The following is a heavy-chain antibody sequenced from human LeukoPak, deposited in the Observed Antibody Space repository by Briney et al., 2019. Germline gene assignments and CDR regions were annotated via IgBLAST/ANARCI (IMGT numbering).Heavy chain of an antibody. CDR3: AREGYYLNWFDP. J-gene: IGHJ5*02. Sequence: KSSETLSLTCTVSGGSISSYYWSWIRQPPGKGLEWIGYIYYSGSTNYNPSLKSRVTISVDTSKNQFSLKLSSVTAADTAVYYCAREGYYLNWFDPWGQGTLVTVSS. CDR2: IYYSGST. D-gene: IGHD3-22*01. CDR1: GGSISSYY. V-gene: IGHV4-59*01.